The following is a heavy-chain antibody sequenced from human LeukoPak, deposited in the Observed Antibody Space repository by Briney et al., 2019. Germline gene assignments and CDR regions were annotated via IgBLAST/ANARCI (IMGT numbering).Heavy chain of an antibody. J-gene: IGHJ4*02. V-gene: IGHV4-4*07. D-gene: IGHD4-17*01. CDR1: GGSISGYY. Sequence: PSETLSLTCTVSGGSISGYYWSWVRQPAGKGLEWIGRIYSSGSANYNPSLKSRVTMSVDTSNNQSSLKLTSVSAADTAVYYCAREYGDLDYWGQGTLVTVSS. CDR3: AREYGDLDY. CDR2: IYSSGSA.